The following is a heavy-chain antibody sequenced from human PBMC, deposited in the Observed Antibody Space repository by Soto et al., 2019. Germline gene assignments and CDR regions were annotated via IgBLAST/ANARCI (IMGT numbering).Heavy chain of an antibody. CDR2: INAGNGNT. V-gene: IGHV1-3*01. D-gene: IGHD6-13*01. Sequence: ASVKVSCKASGYTFTSYAMHWVRQATGQRLEWMGWINAGNGNTKYSQKFQGRVTITRDTSASTAYMELSSLRSEDTAVYYCARDQYSSSWYGYFQHWGQGTLVTVSS. CDR3: ARDQYSSSWYGYFQH. J-gene: IGHJ1*01. CDR1: GYTFTSYA.